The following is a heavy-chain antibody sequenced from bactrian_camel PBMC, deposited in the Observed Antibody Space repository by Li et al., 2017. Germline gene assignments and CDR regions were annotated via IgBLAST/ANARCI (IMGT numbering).Heavy chain of an antibody. CDR1: GDTFSSYC. V-gene: IGHV3S26*01. D-gene: IGHD1*01. Sequence: VQLVESGGGLVQPGGSLRLSCVASGDTFSSYCMGWFRQAPGKEREGVASIASDGVISYADSVKDRFTISQDNAKNTLYLQMSSLKPEDTAMYYCATRYEGDLKYPFGIDYWGKGTQVTVS. J-gene: IGHJ7*01. CDR2: IASDGVI.